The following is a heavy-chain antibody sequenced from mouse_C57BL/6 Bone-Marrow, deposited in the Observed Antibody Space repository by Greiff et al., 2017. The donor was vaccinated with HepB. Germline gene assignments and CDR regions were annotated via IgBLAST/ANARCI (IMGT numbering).Heavy chain of an antibody. J-gene: IGHJ2*01. CDR2: IDPSDSYT. D-gene: IGHD4-1*01. Sequence: QVQLQQPGAELVRPGTSVKLSCKASGYTFTSYWMHWVKQRPGQGLEWIGVIDPSDSYTNYNQKFKGKATLTVDTSSSTAYMQLSSLTSEDSAVYYCARANWGLDYWGQGTTLTVSS. CDR1: GYTFTSYW. V-gene: IGHV1-59*01. CDR3: ARANWGLDY.